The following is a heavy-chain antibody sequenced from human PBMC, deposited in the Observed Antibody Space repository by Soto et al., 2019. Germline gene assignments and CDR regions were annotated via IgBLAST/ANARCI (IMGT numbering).Heavy chain of an antibody. J-gene: IGHJ4*02. D-gene: IGHD5-12*01. CDR1: GGTFSSYT. Sequence: QVQLVQSGAEVKKPGSSGKVSCRASGGTFSSYTISWVRQAPGQGLEWMGRIIPIFGIANYAQKFQGRVTITADKSTSTASMDLSFLRSEDPAVYYCARSPVSGYAPENYWGQGTLATVSS. CDR2: IIPIFGIA. V-gene: IGHV1-69*02. CDR3: ARSPVSGYAPENY.